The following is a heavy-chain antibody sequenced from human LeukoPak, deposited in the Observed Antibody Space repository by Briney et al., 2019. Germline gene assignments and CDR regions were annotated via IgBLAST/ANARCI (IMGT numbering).Heavy chain of an antibody. CDR2: ISYDGSNK. V-gene: IGHV3-30-3*01. CDR3: ARDGYGLDY. D-gene: IGHD3-10*01. CDR1: GFTFSSYA. J-gene: IGHJ4*02. Sequence: GALRLSCAASGFTFSSYAMHWVRQAPGKGLEWVAVISYDGSNKCYADSVKGRFTISRDNSKNTLYLQMNSLRAEDTAVYYCARDGYGLDYWGQGTLVTVSS.